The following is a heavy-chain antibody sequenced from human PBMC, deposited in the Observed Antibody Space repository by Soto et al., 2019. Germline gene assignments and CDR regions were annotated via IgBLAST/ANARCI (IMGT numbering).Heavy chain of an antibody. CDR2: IYHSGST. CDR1: VVSISSSNW. CDR3: AREVMIGYCSSTRCYELGPWLDP. Sequence: PSETLSLTCAFSVVSISSSNWWSWVRQPPGEGLEWIGEIYHSGSTNYNPSLKSRVTISVDKSKNQFSLKLSSVTAADTAVYYCAREVMIGYCSSTRCYELGPWLDPWGQGTLVTVSS. J-gene: IGHJ5*02. D-gene: IGHD2-2*01. V-gene: IGHV4-4*02.